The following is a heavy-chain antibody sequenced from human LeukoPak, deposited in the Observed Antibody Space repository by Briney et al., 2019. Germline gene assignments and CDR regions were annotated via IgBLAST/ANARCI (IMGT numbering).Heavy chain of an antibody. Sequence: ASVKVSCKASGYTFTGYYMHWVRQAPGQGLEWMGWIDPNSGDTNYAQKFQGRATMTRDTSISTAYMELSRLKSDDTAVYYCASWATAGTSPPDYWGQGTLVTVSS. J-gene: IGHJ4*02. CDR3: ASWATAGTSPPDY. D-gene: IGHD6-13*01. CDR1: GYTFTGYY. V-gene: IGHV1-2*02. CDR2: IDPNSGDT.